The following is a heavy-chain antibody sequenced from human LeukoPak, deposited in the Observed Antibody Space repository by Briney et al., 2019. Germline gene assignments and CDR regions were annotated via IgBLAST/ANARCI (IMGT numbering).Heavy chain of an antibody. V-gene: IGHV3-21*04. CDR1: GFTFSNYN. D-gene: IGHD6-19*01. J-gene: IGHJ4*02. CDR3: ARPTYSSGSYGY. CDR2: ITSSGTYI. Sequence: GGSLRLSCAASGFTFSNYNMNWVRQAPGKAMDWVSSITSSGTYIFYADSVKGRFTISRDNAKNSLYLQMNSMRAEDTALYSCARPTYSSGSYGYWGQGTVVTVSS.